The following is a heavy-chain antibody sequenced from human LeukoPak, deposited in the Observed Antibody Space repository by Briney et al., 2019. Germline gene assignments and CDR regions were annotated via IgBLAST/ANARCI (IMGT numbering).Heavy chain of an antibody. D-gene: IGHD4-17*01. V-gene: IGHV1-46*01. J-gene: IGHJ4*02. Sequence: ASVKVSCKASGYTFTSYFMHWVRQAPGQGLDWMGIINPSGGSTSYAQKFQGRVTMTRDTSTSTVYMELSSLRSEDTAVYYCARDSADYGDYDYWGQGTLVTVSS. CDR1: GYTFTSYF. CDR3: ARDSADYGDYDY. CDR2: INPSGGST.